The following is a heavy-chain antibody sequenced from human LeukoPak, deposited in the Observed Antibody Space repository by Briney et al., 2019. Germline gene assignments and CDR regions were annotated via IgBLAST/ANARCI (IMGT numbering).Heavy chain of an antibody. CDR2: INPNSGGT. Sequence: ASVKVSCKASGYTFTGYYMHWVRQAPGQGLEWMGWINPNSGGTNYAQKFQGRVTMTRDTSISTAYMELSRLRSDDTAVYYCARDLGYCSGGSCYGYWGQGTQVTVSS. CDR1: GYTFTGYY. V-gene: IGHV1-2*02. J-gene: IGHJ4*02. CDR3: ARDLGYCSGGSCYGY. D-gene: IGHD2-15*01.